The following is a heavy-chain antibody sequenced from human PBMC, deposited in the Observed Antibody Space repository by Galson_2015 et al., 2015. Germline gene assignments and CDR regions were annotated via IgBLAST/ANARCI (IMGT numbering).Heavy chain of an antibody. D-gene: IGHD2-2*01. CDR2: IDTDGTIT. CDR3: AGRLGYCSSTPCYGGY. CDR1: GFTFSSHW. J-gene: IGHJ4*02. V-gene: IGHV3-74*01. Sequence: SLRLSCAASGFTFSSHWMHWVRQVAGEGLVWVSRIDTDGTITNYADSVKGRFTISRDNAKNTLYLQMNSLRAEDTAVYYCAGRLGYCSSTPCYGGYWGQGTLVTVSS.